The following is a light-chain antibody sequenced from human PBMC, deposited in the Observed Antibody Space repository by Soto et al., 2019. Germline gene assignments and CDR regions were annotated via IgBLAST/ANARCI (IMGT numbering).Light chain of an antibody. CDR2: AAS. V-gene: IGKV1-39*01. Sequence: DIQMTQSPSSLSASEGDRVTITCRASQNINNYLNWYQQKLGQAPRLLIYAASGLQSGVPSRFSGTGSGTDFTLTISSVQAEDFATYFCQQSHTTPYTFGRGTKLEIK. J-gene: IGKJ2*01. CDR3: QQSHTTPYT. CDR1: QNINNY.